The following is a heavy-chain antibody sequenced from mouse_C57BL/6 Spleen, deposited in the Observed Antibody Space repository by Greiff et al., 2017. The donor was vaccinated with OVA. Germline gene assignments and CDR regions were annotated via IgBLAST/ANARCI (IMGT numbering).Heavy chain of an antibody. CDR2: INPSTGGT. V-gene: IGHV1-53*01. CDR3: GRYLITTVVPYYAMEY. CDR1: GYTFTSYW. Sequence: QVQLQQPGTELVKPGASVKLSCKASGYTFTSYWMHWVKQTPGQGLEWIGNINPSTGGTNYNEKFKSKATLTVDKSSSTAYMQLSSLTSEDSADYCSGRYLITTVVPYYAMEYRGQGTSVTAAS. D-gene: IGHD1-1*01. J-gene: IGHJ4*01.